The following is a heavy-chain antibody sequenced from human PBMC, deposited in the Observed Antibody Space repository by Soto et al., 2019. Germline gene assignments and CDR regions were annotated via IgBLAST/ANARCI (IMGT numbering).Heavy chain of an antibody. CDR3: ARSRSGYDYNFDY. D-gene: IGHD5-12*01. CDR2: IYYSGST. CDR1: GGSISSYY. V-gene: IGHV4-59*01. J-gene: IGHJ4*02. Sequence: PSETLSLTCTVSGGSISSYYWSWIRQPPGKGLEWIGYIYYSGSTNYNPSLKSRVTISVDTSKNQFSLKLSSVTAADTAVYYCARSRSGYDYNFDYWGQETLVTVSS.